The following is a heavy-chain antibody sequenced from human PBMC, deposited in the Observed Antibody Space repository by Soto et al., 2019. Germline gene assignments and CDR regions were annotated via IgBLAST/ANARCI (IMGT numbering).Heavy chain of an antibody. J-gene: IGHJ4*02. Sequence: EVQLVESGGVVVQPGGSLRLSCAASGFTFDDYTMHWVRQATGKGLEWVSLISWDGGSTYYADSVKGRFIISRDNSKNSLYLQMNSLRTEDTALYYCAKDMDDGYSTIDYWGQGTLVTVSS. V-gene: IGHV3-43*01. CDR2: ISWDGGST. CDR1: GFTFDDYT. CDR3: AKDMDDGYSTIDY. D-gene: IGHD4-4*01.